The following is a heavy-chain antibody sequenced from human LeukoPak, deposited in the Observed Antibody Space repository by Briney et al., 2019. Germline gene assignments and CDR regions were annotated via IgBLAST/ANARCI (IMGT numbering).Heavy chain of an antibody. J-gene: IGHJ5*02. D-gene: IGHD2-15*01. CDR2: IRSNGRDT. CDR1: GFTFREYS. Sequence: GGSLRLSCAASGFTFREYSMSWVRQARGKGLAWVSNIRSNGRDTYYIDSVKGRFTISRDNSKNTVYLEMSSLRVEDTGVYYCAKGGYTTWFDPWGQGTLVTVSS. CDR3: AKGGYTTWFDP. V-gene: IGHV3-23*01.